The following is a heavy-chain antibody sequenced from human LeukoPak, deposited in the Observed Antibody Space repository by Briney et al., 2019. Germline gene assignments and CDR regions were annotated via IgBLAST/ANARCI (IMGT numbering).Heavy chain of an antibody. CDR2: ISYDGSNK. V-gene: IGHV3-30-3*01. CDR3: ARSYCSSTSCYPDY. CDR1: GFTFSSYA. Sequence: GGSLRLSCAASGFTFSSYAMHWVRQAPGKGLEWVAVISYDGSNKYYADSVKGRFTISRDNSKNTLYLQMNGLRAEDTAVYYCARSYCSSTSCYPDYWGQGTLVTVSS. D-gene: IGHD2-2*01. J-gene: IGHJ4*02.